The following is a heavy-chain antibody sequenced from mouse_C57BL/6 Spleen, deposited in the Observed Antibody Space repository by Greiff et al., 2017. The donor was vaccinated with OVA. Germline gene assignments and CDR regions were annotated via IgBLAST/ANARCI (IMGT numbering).Heavy chain of an antibody. CDR2: IDPETGGT. V-gene: IGHV1-15*01. J-gene: IGHJ4*01. CDR3: TRGIDYYGSSMDY. Sequence: QVQLQQSGAELVRPGASVTLSCKASGYTFTDYEMHWVKQTPVHGLEWIGAIDPETGGTAYNQKFKGKAILTADKSSSTAYMELRSLTSEDSAVYYCTRGIDYYGSSMDYWGQGTSVTVSS. D-gene: IGHD1-1*01. CDR1: GYTFTDYE.